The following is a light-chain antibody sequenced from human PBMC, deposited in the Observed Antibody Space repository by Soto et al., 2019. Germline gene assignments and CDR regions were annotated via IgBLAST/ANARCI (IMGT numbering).Light chain of an antibody. J-gene: IGLJ1*01. CDR2: DVT. V-gene: IGLV2-11*01. Sequence: QSGLTQPRSVSGSLGQSVTISCTGASSDVGLYNYVSWYQQHPGKAANRLIYDVTKRPSGVPDLFSCSKSGNTAALTISGLQPEDDADYHCCSYAASYIPWVFRTGTKVTVL. CDR3: CSYAASYIPWV. CDR1: SSDVGLYNY.